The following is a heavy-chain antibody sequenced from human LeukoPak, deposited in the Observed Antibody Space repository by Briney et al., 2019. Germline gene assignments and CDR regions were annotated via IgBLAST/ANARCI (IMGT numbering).Heavy chain of an antibody. CDR1: GGSISSGGYY. D-gene: IGHD6-13*01. CDR2: IYYSGST. Sequence: SETLSLTCTVSGGSISSGGYYWSWIRQHPGKGLEWIGYIYYSGSTYYNPSLKSRVTISVDTSKNQFSLKLSSVTAADAAVYYCFSYSSSYYYYMDVWGKGTTVTVSS. V-gene: IGHV4-31*03. J-gene: IGHJ6*03. CDR3: FSYSSSYYYYMDV.